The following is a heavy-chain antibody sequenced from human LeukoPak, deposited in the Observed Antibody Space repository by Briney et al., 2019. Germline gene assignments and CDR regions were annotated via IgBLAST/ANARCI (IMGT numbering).Heavy chain of an antibody. D-gene: IGHD3-3*01. CDR1: GVTLSDHH. V-gene: IGHV3-72*01. Sequence: PGGSLRLSCAASGVTLSDHHMDWVRQAPGKGLEWVGRTRSKARRYTTEFAASVKGRFAIARDDSKNSMYLQMNNLKTEDTAVYYCTRDGGVVDNTAFDIWGQGTLVTVSS. CDR2: TRSKARRYTT. J-gene: IGHJ3*02. CDR3: TRDGGVVDNTAFDI.